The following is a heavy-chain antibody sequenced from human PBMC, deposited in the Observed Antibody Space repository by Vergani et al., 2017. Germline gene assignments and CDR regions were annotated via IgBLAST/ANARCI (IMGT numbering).Heavy chain of an antibody. J-gene: IGHJ6*03. D-gene: IGHD2-2*01. V-gene: IGHV3-23*01. CDR2: ISGSSGSTI. CDR3: ARDSAGGVVVPAGIYNYMDV. Sequence: EVQLLESGGGLVQPGGSLRLSCAASGFTFSSYAMSWVRQAPGKGLEWVSAISGSSGSTIYYADSVKGRFTISRDNAKNSLYLQMNSLRAEDTAVYYCARDSAGGVVVPAGIYNYMDVWGKGTTVTVSS. CDR1: GFTFSSYA.